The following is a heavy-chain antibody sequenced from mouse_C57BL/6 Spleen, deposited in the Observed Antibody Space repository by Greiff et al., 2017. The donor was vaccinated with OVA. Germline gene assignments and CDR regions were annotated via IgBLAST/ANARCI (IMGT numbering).Heavy chain of an antibody. J-gene: IGHJ1*03. CDR3: ARWGDPYWYFDV. Sequence: VQLQQPGAELVKPGASVKMSCKASGYTFTDYNMDWVKQSHGKSLEWIGDINPNNGGTIYNQKFKGKATLTVDKSSSTAYMELRSLTSEDTAVYYCARWGDPYWYFDVWGTGTTVTVSS. V-gene: IGHV1-18*01. CDR2: INPNNGGT. CDR1: GYTFTDYN.